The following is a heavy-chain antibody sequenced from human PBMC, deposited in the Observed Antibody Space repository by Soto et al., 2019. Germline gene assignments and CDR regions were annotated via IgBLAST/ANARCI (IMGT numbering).Heavy chain of an antibody. J-gene: IGHJ3*02. D-gene: IGHD5-18*01. CDR3: ARPGSGYSYGYGAFDI. CDR2: IYPGDSDT. Sequence: GESLKISCKGSGYSFTSYWIGLVRQMPGKGLEWMGIIYPGDSDTRYSPSFQGQVTISADKSISTAYLQWSSLKASDTAMYYCARPGSGYSYGYGAFDIWGQGTMVTVSS. CDR1: GYSFTSYW. V-gene: IGHV5-51*01.